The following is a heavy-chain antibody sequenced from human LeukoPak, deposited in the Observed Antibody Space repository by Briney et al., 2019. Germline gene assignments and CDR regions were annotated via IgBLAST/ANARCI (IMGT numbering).Heavy chain of an antibody. CDR2: INHSGST. CDR3: ARGNIAAAVKY. V-gene: IGHV4-34*01. CDR1: GGSLIDHY. D-gene: IGHD6-13*01. J-gene: IGHJ1*01. Sequence: PSETLSLTCAVYGGSLIDHYWNWIRQPPGKGLEWIGEINHSGSTKYNPSLKSRATLSVDTSKNQFSLNLNSVTAADTAVYYCARGNIAAAVKYWGQGTLVTVSS.